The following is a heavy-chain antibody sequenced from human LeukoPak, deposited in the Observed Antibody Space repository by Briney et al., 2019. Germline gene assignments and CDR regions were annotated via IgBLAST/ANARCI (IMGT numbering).Heavy chain of an antibody. CDR2: ISYDGSNK. J-gene: IGHJ4*02. D-gene: IGHD3-3*01. V-gene: IGHV3-30*18. CDR1: GFTFSSYG. Sequence: PGGSLRLSCAASGFTFSSYGMHWVRQAPGKGLEWVAVISYDGSNKYYADSVKGRFTISRGNSKNTLYLQMNSLRAEDTAVYYCAKDRVVINRPYYFDYWGQGTLVTVSS. CDR3: AKDRVVINRPYYFDY.